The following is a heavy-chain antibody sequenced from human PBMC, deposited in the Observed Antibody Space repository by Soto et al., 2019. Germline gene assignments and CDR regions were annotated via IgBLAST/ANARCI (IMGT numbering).Heavy chain of an antibody. D-gene: IGHD7-27*01. Sequence: GSLRLSCVEPGFTFSNSWIHWVRQAPGKGLVWVSRINSDGSYTGYADSVRGRFTISRDNAKNTVFLQMNSLRDEDTALYYCTRDFDWGSSYWGQGALVTVSS. CDR1: GFTFSNSW. V-gene: IGHV3-74*01. J-gene: IGHJ4*02. CDR3: TRDFDWGSSY. CDR2: INSDGSYT.